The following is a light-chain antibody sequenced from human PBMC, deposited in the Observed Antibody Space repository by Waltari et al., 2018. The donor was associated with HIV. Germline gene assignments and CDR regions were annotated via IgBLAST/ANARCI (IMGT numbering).Light chain of an antibody. CDR3: QQYGSSPLT. CDR2: GAS. Sequence: EILLTQSPGTLSLSPEGRTTHSCRASQSVSSSYLAWYQQKPGQAPRLLIYGASSRATGIPDRFSGSGSGTDFTLTISRLEPEDVAVYYCQQYGSSPLTFGGGTKVEIK. V-gene: IGKV3-20*01. J-gene: IGKJ4*01. CDR1: QSVSSSY.